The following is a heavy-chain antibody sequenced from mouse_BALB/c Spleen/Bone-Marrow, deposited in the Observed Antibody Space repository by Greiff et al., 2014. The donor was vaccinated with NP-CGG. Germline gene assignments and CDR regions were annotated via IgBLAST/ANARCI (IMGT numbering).Heavy chain of an antibody. D-gene: IGHD1-1*01. CDR1: GYTFTSYW. CDR2: IAPGSGNI. J-gene: IGHJ4*01. V-gene: IGHV1S41*01. CDR3: ARSYHVSSPYAMDY. Sequence: DLVKPGASVKLSCKASGYTFTSYWINWVKQRPGQGLEWIGRIAPGSGNIYYNEMFKVKATLTVDASSSTAYIQLSSLSSEDSAVYFCARSYHVSSPYAMDYWGQGTSVTVSS.